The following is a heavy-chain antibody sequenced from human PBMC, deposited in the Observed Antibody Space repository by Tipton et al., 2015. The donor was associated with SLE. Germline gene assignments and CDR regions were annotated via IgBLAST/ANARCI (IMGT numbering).Heavy chain of an antibody. D-gene: IGHD2/OR15-2a*01. CDR1: GDSLSGYY. V-gene: IGHV4-59*01. Sequence: TLSLTCTVSGDSLSGYYWNWIRQPPGKGLEWIGYIYDSGRANYNPSFKSRVTMSVDTSKNQFSLKLSSVTAGDTAVYYCVRGRDPEDYFDVFDVWGQGTAVTVSS. CDR3: VRGRDPEDYFDVFDV. J-gene: IGHJ6*02. CDR2: IYDSGRA.